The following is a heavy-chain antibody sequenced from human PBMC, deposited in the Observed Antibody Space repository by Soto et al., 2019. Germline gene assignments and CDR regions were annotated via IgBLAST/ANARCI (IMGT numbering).Heavy chain of an antibody. D-gene: IGHD1-26*01. J-gene: IGHJ4*02. CDR3: ARSWSVSGRPLHHLDF. V-gene: IGHV6-1*01. CDR2: TYYRSKWYN. Sequence: SQTLSLTCAISGDSVSSNSAAWTWIRPSPSRGLEWLGRTYYRSKWYNDYAVSVKSRISINPDTSKNQFSLQLNSVTPEDTAVYYCARSWSVSGRPLHHLDFSCQATLVTVFS. CDR1: GDSVSSNSAA.